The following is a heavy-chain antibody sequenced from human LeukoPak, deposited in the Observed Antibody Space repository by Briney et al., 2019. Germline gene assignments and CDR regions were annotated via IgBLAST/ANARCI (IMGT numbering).Heavy chain of an antibody. CDR2: IYYSGST. D-gene: IGHD6-13*01. CDR1: DGSISSSSYY. CDR3: ARLDLVAAAGPRGFDI. V-gene: IGHV4-39*01. Sequence: SETLSLTCTVSDGSISSSSYYWGWIRQPPGKGLEWIGSIYYSGSTYYNPSLKSRVTISVDTSKNQFSLKLSSVTAADTAVYYCARLDLVAAAGPRGFDIWGQGTMVTVSS. J-gene: IGHJ3*02.